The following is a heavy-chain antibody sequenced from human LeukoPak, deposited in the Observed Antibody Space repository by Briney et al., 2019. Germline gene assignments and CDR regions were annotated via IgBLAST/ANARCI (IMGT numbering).Heavy chain of an antibody. Sequence: SETLSLTCAVYGGSFSGYYWSWIRQPPGKGLEWIGEINHSGSTNYNLSLKSRVTISVDTSKNQFSLKLSSVTAADTAVYYCARVRGRYDFWSGYFYYFDYWGQGTLVTVSS. CDR3: ARVRGRYDFWSGYFYYFDY. CDR1: GGSFSGYY. CDR2: INHSGST. D-gene: IGHD3-3*01. J-gene: IGHJ4*02. V-gene: IGHV4-34*01.